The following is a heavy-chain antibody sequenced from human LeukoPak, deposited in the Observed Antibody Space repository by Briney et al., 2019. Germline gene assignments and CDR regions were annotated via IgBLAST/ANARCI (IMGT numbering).Heavy chain of an antibody. V-gene: IGHV3-9*01. J-gene: IGHJ4*02. CDR2: ISWNSDFI. CDR1: GFNFDDYT. Sequence: GGSLRLSCAASGFNFDDYTMHWVRQPPGKGLEWVSGISWNSDFIVYGDSVKGRFTISRDNAKNSLYPQMNSLRTEDPAVYYCARECLISSASDFWGQGTLVTVSS. D-gene: IGHD6-25*01. CDR3: ARECLISSASDF.